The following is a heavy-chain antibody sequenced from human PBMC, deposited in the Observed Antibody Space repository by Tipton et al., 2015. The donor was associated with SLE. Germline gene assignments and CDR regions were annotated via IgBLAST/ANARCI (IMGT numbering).Heavy chain of an antibody. CDR3: VRELDTFEV. CDR2: IYHSGST. V-gene: IGHV4-4*02. Sequence: TLSLTCAVSGGSISSSNWWSWVRQPPGKGLEWIGEIYHSGSTNYNPSLSSRVTMSLDTSKNQFSLDLTSVTAADTAVYYCVRELDTFEVWGPGTLVTVSS. J-gene: IGHJ3*01. CDR1: GGSISSSNW.